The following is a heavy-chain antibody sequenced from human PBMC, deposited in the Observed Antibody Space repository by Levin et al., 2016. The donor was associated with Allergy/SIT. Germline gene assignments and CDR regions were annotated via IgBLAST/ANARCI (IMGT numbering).Heavy chain of an antibody. D-gene: IGHD2-2*01. CDR3: ASEGYCSSTSCYAPYYYYGMDV. CDR2: IIPIFGTA. V-gene: IGHV1-69*05. CDR1: GGTFSSYA. J-gene: IGHJ6*02. Sequence: SVKVSCKASGGTFSSYAISWVRQAPGQGLEWMGGIIPIFGTANYAQKFQGRVTMTRDTSTSTVYMELSSLRSEDTAVYYCASEGYCSSTSCYAPYYYYGMDVWGQGTTVTVSS.